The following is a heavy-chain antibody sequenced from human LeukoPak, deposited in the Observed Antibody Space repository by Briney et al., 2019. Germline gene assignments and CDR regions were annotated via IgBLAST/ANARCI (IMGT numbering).Heavy chain of an antibody. V-gene: IGHV4-39*07. CDR1: GFTFSSCGM. CDR2: IYYSGST. D-gene: IGHD3-22*01. Sequence: GSLRLSCAASGFTFSSCGMSWIRQPPGKGLEWLGSIYYSGSTYYNPSPKSRVTISVDTSKNQFSLKLSSVTAADTAVYYCARYDYYDSSGSMGYWGQGPLVTVSS. CDR3: ARYDYYDSSGSMGY. J-gene: IGHJ4*02.